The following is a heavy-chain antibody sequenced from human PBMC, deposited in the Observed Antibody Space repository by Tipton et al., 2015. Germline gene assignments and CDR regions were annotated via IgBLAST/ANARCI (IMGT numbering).Heavy chain of an antibody. J-gene: IGHJ3*02. CDR3: AEGGSYDALTI. CDR1: GGSVSSGSYY. D-gene: IGHD1-26*01. V-gene: IGHV4-61*01. CDR2: IYHSGSA. Sequence: TLSLTCTVSGGSVSSGSYYWSWIRQPPGKGLEWIGFIYHSGSATYNPTLKSRVTISVDTSKNQFSLKLSSVTAADTAVYYCAEGGSYDALTIWGQGTMVTVSS.